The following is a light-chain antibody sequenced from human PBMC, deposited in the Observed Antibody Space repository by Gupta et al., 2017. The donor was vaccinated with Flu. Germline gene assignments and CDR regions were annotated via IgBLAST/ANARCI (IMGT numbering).Light chain of an antibody. J-gene: IGKJ4*02. CDR3: QQRSNWPRT. CDR1: QSVSSY. V-gene: IGKV3-11*01. CDR2: DAS. Sequence: EIVFTQTPATLSLSLGERATLSCRASQSVSSYLAWYQQKPGQAPRLLIYDASNRATGIPARFSGSGSGTDFTLTISSLEPEDFAVYYCQQRSNWPRTFGGGTKVEIK.